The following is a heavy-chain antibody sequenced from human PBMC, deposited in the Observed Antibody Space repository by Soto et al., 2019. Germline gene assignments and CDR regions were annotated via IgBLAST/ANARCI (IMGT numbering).Heavy chain of an antibody. V-gene: IGHV3-23*01. D-gene: IGHD1-26*01. Sequence: QPGGSLRLSCAASGFTFSSYAMSWVRQAPGKGLEWVSAISGSGGSTYYADSVKGRFTISRDNSKNTLYLQMNSLRAEDTAVYYCAKRRESGSYPAIDYWGQGXLVTVYS. J-gene: IGHJ4*02. CDR3: AKRRESGSYPAIDY. CDR1: GFTFSSYA. CDR2: ISGSGGST.